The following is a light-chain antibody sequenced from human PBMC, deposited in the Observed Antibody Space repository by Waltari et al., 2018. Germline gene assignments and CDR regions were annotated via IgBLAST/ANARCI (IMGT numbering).Light chain of an antibody. CDR1: QSVASY. V-gene: IGKV3-15*01. J-gene: IGKJ2*01. CDR3: QQYGNLPPYT. CDR2: GAS. Sequence: EVVLTQSPVTLSVSPGETVTLSCRASQSVASYLAWYQQKSGQAPRLLSYGASSRATGVPARFSGGGSATEFTLTISGLQSEDFAVYYCQQYGNLPPYTFGQGTQLEIK.